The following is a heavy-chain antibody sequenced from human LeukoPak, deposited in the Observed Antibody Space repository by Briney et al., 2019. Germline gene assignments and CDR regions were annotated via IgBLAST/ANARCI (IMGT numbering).Heavy chain of an antibody. J-gene: IGHJ4*02. V-gene: IGHV4-4*02. CDR3: AKEDYGGNSRFDY. CDR2: MYLSGTT. Sequence: PSETLSLTCTVSGDSINSLDLWSWVRQPPGKGLEWIGEMYLSGTTHSNPSVKSRVTISIDKSKNQFFLNLSSVTAADTAVYYCAKEDYGGNSRFDYWGQGTLVTVSS. D-gene: IGHD4-23*01. CDR1: GDSINSLDL.